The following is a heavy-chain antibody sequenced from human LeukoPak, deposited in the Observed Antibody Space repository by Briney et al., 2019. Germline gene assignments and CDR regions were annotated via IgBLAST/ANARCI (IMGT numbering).Heavy chain of an antibody. V-gene: IGHV4-4*07. CDR3: ARDYGSGRRYYYMDV. J-gene: IGHJ6*03. Sequence: SETLSLTCTVSGGSISSYYWSWIRQPAGKGLEWIGRIYTSGSTNYNPSLKSRVTILVDTSKNQFSLKLSSVTAADTAVYYCARDYGSGRRYYYMDVWGKGTTVTVSS. CDR2: IYTSGST. CDR1: GGSISSYY. D-gene: IGHD3-10*01.